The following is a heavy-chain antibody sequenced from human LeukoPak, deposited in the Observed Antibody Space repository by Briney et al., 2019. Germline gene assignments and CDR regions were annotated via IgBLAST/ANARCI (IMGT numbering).Heavy chain of an antibody. D-gene: IGHD5-12*01. Sequence: SETLSLTCTVSGGSISSSSYYWGWIRQPPGKGLEWIGSIYYSGSTYYNPSLKSRVTISVDTSKNQFSLKLSSVTAADTAVYYCARGGPIVATLGYWGQGTLVTVSS. V-gene: IGHV4-39*01. J-gene: IGHJ4*02. CDR3: ARGGPIVATLGY. CDR2: IYYSGST. CDR1: GGSISSSSYY.